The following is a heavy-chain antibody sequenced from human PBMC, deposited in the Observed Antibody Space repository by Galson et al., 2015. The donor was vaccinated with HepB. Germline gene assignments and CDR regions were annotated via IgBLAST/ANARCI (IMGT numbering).Heavy chain of an antibody. Sequence: SVKVSCKASGYTFTSYYMHWVRQAPGQGLEWMGIINPSGGSTSYAQKFQGRVTMTRDTSTSTVYMELSSLRSEDTAVYYCARESSADGYGDTWFDPWGQGTLVTVSS. CDR2: INPSGGST. D-gene: IGHD5-24*01. CDR3: ARESSADGYGDTWFDP. CDR1: GYTFTSYY. J-gene: IGHJ5*02. V-gene: IGHV1-46*01.